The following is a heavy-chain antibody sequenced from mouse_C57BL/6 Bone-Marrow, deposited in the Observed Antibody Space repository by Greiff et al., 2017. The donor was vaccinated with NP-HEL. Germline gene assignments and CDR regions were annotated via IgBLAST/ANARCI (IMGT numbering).Heavy chain of an antibody. CDR3: ARWPPYYGSSYEYFDV. D-gene: IGHD1-1*01. J-gene: IGHJ1*03. V-gene: IGHV1-69*01. CDR2: IDPSDSYT. CDR1: GYTFTSYW. Sequence: QVQLQQSGAELVMPGASVKLSCKASGYTFTSYWMHWVKQRPGQGLEWIGEIDPSDSYTNYNQKFKGKSTLTVDKSSSTAYMQLSSLTSEDSAVYYCARWPPYYGSSYEYFDVWGTGTTVTVSS.